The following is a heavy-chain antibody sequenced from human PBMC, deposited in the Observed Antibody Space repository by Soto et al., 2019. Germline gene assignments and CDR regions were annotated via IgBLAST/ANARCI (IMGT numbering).Heavy chain of an antibody. CDR1: GGTFSSYA. CDR2: IIPILGTA. J-gene: IGHJ5*02. CDR3: ASASIVASSSGWDRWFDP. D-gene: IGHD6-19*01. V-gene: IGHV1-69*13. Sequence: ASVKVSCKASGGTFSSYAISWVRQAPGQGLEWMGGIIPILGTANYAQKFQGRVTITADESTGTAYMELSSLRSEDTAVYYCASASIVASSSGWDRWFDPWGQGTLVTVSS.